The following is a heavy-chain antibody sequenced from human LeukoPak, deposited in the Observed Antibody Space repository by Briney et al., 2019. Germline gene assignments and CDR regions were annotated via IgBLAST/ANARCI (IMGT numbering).Heavy chain of an antibody. D-gene: IGHD6-19*01. CDR3: ARGHTIAVELDY. CDR2: IYYSGST. V-gene: IGHV4-59*01. Sequence: SETLSPTCTVSGGSISSYYWSWIRQPPGKGLEWIGYIYYSGSTNYNPSLKSRVTISVDTSKNQFSLKLSSVTAADTAVYYCARGHTIAVELDYWGQGTLVTVSS. CDR1: GGSISSYY. J-gene: IGHJ4*02.